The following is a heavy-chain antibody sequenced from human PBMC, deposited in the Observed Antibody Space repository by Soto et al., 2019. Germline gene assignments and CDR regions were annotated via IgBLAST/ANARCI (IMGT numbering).Heavy chain of an antibody. CDR2: IYYSGST. D-gene: IGHD2-15*01. CDR1: GGSISSYY. V-gene: IGHV4-59*01. Sequence: SETLSLTCTVSGGSISSYYWSWIRQPPGKGLEWIGYIYYSGSTNYNPSLKSRVTISVDTSKNQFSLKLSSVTAADTAVYYCARDLRYCSGGSCYYFLDYWGQGTLVTVSS. J-gene: IGHJ4*02. CDR3: ARDLRYCSGGSCYYFLDY.